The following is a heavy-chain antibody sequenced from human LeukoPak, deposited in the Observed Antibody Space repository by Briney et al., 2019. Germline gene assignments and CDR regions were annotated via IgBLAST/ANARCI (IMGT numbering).Heavy chain of an antibody. J-gene: IGHJ5*02. CDR3: ARDEYSFGAESGHWFDP. D-gene: IGHD3-10*01. Sequence: SETLSLTCTVSGGSISNYYWSWIRQPPGKGLEWIGYIYYSGSTNYNPSLKSRVTISVDTSNNQFSLKVNSVTAADTDVYYCARDEYSFGAESGHWFDPWGQGTLVTVSS. CDR2: IYYSGST. V-gene: IGHV4-59*01. CDR1: GGSISNYY.